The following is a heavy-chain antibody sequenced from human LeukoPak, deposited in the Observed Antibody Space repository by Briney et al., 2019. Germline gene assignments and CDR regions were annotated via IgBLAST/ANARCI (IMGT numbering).Heavy chain of an antibody. J-gene: IGHJ4*02. V-gene: IGHV4-61*02. CDR1: GGSISSGSYY. CDR2: IYTSGST. Sequence: SETLSLTCTVSGGSISSGSYYWSWIRQPAGKGLEWIGRIYTSGSTNYNPSLKSRVTISVDTSKNQFSLKLSSVTAADTAVYYCARGADIVVVPAAMYYWGQGTLVTVSS. CDR3: ARGADIVVVPAAMYY. D-gene: IGHD2-2*01.